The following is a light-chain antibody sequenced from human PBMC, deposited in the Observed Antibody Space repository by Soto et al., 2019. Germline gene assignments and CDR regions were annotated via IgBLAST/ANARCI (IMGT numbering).Light chain of an antibody. V-gene: IGKV3-20*01. CDR3: QQYGSSPRVT. CDR2: DAS. Sequence: EIVLIQSPATLSLSPGERATLSCRASQSVSSNLAWYQQNRGQAPRLLIFDASNRATGIPARFSGSGSGTDFTLTISRLEPEDFAVYYCQQYGSSPRVTFGQGTRLEIK. CDR1: QSVSSN. J-gene: IGKJ5*01.